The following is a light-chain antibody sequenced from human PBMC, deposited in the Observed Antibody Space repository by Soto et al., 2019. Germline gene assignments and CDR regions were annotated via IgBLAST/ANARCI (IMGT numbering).Light chain of an antibody. J-gene: IGKJ1*01. V-gene: IGKV3-15*01. CDR3: NHYNNWWA. CDR1: QSVSTN. CDR2: GAS. Sequence: EIAMTQSPATLSVSPGERATLSCRASQSVSTNLAWYQQKPGQAPRLLIYGASTRATGIQDRFSGSGSGTDFSLTIKSLQSEDFAVYYCNHYNNWWACGQGTKVDIK.